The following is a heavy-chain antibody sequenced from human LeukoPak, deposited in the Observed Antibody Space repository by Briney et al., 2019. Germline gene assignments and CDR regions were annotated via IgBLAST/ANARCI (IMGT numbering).Heavy chain of an antibody. CDR2: IIYSGGAT. J-gene: IGHJ4*02. CDR1: GFTFSRSA. Sequence: PGRSLRLSCAASGFTFSRSAMTWVRQGPGTGLEFVASIIYSGGATYYADSVKGRFTISRDNSKNTLYLQMNSLRAEDTALYYCAKDGLYYDGSEHVYYFDSWGQGTLVTFSS. D-gene: IGHD3-22*01. CDR3: AKDGLYYDGSEHVYYFDS. V-gene: IGHV3-23*01.